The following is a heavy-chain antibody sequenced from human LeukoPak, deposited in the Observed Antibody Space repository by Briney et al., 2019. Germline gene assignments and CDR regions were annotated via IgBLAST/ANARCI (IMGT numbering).Heavy chain of an antibody. D-gene: IGHD5-24*01. CDR1: GYTFTGYY. J-gene: IGHJ4*02. V-gene: IGHV1-8*02. Sequence: GASVKVSCKASGYTFTGYYMHWVRQAPGQGLEWMGWMNPNSGNTGYAQKFQGRVTMTRNTSISTAYMELSSLRSEDTAVYYCARGWLQLDDYWGQGTLVTVSS. CDR2: MNPNSGNT. CDR3: ARGWLQLDDY.